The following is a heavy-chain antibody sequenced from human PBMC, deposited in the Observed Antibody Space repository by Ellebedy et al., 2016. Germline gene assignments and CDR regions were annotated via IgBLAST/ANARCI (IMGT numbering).Heavy chain of an antibody. CDR1: GGSISSGGYY. Sequence: SETLSLTXTVSGGSISSGGYYWSWIRQHPGKGLEWIGYIYYSGSTYYNPSLKSRVTISVDTSKNQFSLKLSSVTAADTAVYYCARAVYYDFWSGYPYYYYMDVWGKGTTVTVSS. D-gene: IGHD3-3*01. CDR3: ARAVYYDFWSGYPYYYYMDV. CDR2: IYYSGST. J-gene: IGHJ6*03. V-gene: IGHV4-31*03.